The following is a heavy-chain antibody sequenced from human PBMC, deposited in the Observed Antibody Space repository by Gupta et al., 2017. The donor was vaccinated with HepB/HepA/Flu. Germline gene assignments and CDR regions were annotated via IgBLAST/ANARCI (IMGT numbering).Heavy chain of an antibody. CDR1: RYS. Sequence: RYSMNWVRQAPGKGLEWVSSISTSSTYIYYADSVKGRFTFSRDNAKNSLYLQMNSLRAEDTAVYYCARDSKVDNWNDPYYFDYWGQGTLVTVSS. D-gene: IGHD1-1*01. CDR2: ISTSSTYI. V-gene: IGHV3-21*01. CDR3: ARDSKVDNWNDPYYFDY. J-gene: IGHJ4*02.